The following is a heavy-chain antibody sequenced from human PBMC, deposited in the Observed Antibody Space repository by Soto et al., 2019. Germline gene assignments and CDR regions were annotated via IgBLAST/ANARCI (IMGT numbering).Heavy chain of an antibody. V-gene: IGHV3-23*01. Sequence: GSLRLSCAASGFTFSSYAMSWVRQAPGKGLDWVSAISGSGGSTYYADSVKGRFTISRDNSKNTLYLQMNSLRAEDTAVYYCAKRGLNAYSSGWYGHYFDYWGQGTLVTVSS. CDR2: ISGSGGST. J-gene: IGHJ4*02. D-gene: IGHD6-19*01. CDR3: AKRGLNAYSSGWYGHYFDY. CDR1: GFTFSSYA.